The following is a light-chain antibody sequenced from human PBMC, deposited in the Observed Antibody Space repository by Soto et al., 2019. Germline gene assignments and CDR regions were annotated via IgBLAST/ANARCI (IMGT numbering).Light chain of an antibody. CDR1: QSVSCN. CDR2: VAS. Sequence: EIVMTQSPATLSVSPGERATLSCRASQSVSCNLARYQQKPCQAPRLLIYVASTRATGIPARFSGSGSGTEFTLTISSLQSEDFAVYYCQQYNNWPPLTFGGGTKVEIK. J-gene: IGKJ4*01. CDR3: QQYNNWPPLT. V-gene: IGKV3-15*01.